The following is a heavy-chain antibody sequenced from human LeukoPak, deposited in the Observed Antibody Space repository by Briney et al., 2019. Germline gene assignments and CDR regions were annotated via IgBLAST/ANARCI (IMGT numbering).Heavy chain of an antibody. D-gene: IGHD2-2*01. CDR1: GGSISSGGYY. CDR2: IYYSGST. V-gene: IGHV4-31*03. Sequence: SETLSLTCTVSGGSISSGGYYWSWIRQHPGKGLEWIGYIYYSGSTYYNPSHKSRVTISVDTSKNQFSLKLSSVTAADTAVYYCARGPLYCSSTSCKEDAFDIWGQGTMVTVSS. CDR3: ARGPLYCSSTSCKEDAFDI. J-gene: IGHJ3*02.